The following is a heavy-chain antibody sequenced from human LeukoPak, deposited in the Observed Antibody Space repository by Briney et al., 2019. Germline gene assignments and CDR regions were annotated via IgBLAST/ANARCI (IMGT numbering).Heavy chain of an antibody. CDR2: INRDGSST. D-gene: IGHD5-18*01. Sequence: PGGSLRLSCAASGVIFSNYWMHWVRQAPGMGLVWVSRINRDGSSTSYADSVKGRFTISRDNAKNTLYLQMNSLRAEDTAVYYCARGGGYSYGSFDYWGQGTLVTVSS. CDR1: GVIFSNYW. V-gene: IGHV3-74*01. CDR3: ARGGGYSYGSFDY. J-gene: IGHJ4*02.